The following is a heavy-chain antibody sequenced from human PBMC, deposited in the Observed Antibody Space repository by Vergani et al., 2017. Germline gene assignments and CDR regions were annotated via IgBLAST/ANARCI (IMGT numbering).Heavy chain of an antibody. D-gene: IGHD5-12*01. CDR1: GFTFSSYA. CDR3: AKEPRGYSGYGSLDY. J-gene: IGHJ4*02. Sequence: EVQLLESGGGLVQPGGSLRLSCAASGFTFSSYAMSWVRQAPGKGLEWVSVIYSGGSSTYYADAVKGRFTISRDNSKNTLYLQMNSLRAEDTAGYYCAKEPRGYSGYGSLDYWGQGTLVTVSS. CDR2: IYSGGSST. V-gene: IGHV3-23*03.